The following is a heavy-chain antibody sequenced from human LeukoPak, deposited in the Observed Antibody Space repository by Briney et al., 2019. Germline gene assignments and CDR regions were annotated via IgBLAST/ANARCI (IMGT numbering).Heavy chain of an antibody. D-gene: IGHD3-3*01. CDR3: ARGRYDFWSGYYWRNWFDP. Sequence: ASVKVSCKASGYTFTSYYMHWVRQAPGQGLEWMGWINPKSGGTNYAQKFQGRVTITRNTSISTAYMELSSLRSEDTAVYYCARGRYDFWSGYYWRNWFDPWGQGTLVTVSS. CDR2: INPKSGGT. J-gene: IGHJ5*02. V-gene: IGHV1-2*02. CDR1: GYTFTSYY.